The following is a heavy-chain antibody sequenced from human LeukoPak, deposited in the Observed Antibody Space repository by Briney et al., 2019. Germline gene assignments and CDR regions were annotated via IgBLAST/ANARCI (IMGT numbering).Heavy chain of an antibody. D-gene: IGHD2-8*01. Sequence: GASVKVSCKASGYTFTSYAIHWVRQGPGQRLEWMGWINAGNGNTKYSQKFQGRVTITRDTSASTAYMELSSLRSEDTAVYYCARHSGMYAYGMDVWGKGTTVTVSS. J-gene: IGHJ6*04. CDR2: INAGNGNT. V-gene: IGHV1-3*01. CDR1: GYTFTSYA. CDR3: ARHSGMYAYGMDV.